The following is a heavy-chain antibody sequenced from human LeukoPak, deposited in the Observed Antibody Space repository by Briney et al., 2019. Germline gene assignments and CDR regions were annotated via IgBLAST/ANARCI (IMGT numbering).Heavy chain of an antibody. CDR2: INHSGST. V-gene: IGHV4-34*01. J-gene: IGHJ3*02. D-gene: IGHD6-6*01. CDR1: GGSFSGYF. Sequence: SETLSLTCGVYGGSFSGYFWSWIRQPPGKGLEWIGDINHSGSTNYNPSLKSQVTISVDASRNQFSLNLSSVTAADTSVAAADTAVYYCARGRGTAARLDAFDIWGQGTMVTVSS. CDR3: DTAVYYCARGRGTAARLDAFDI.